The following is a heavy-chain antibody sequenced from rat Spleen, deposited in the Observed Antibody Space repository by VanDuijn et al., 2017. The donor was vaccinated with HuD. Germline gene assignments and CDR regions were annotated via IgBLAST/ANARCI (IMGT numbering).Heavy chain of an antibody. Sequence: EVQLVESDGGLVQPGRSLKLSCTASGFTFSDYFMAWVRQAPTKGLEWVASISYDSSGTYYRDSVKGRFTISRDNTKRTLYLQMDSLRSEDTATYYSARRNSGIFDYWGQGVMVTVSS. CDR2: ISYDSSGT. J-gene: IGHJ2*01. CDR3: ARRNSGIFDY. V-gene: IGHV5-29*01. D-gene: IGHD4-4*01. CDR1: GFTFSDYF.